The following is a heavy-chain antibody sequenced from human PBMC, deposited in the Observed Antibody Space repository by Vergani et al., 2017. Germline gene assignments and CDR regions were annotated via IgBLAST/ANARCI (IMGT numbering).Heavy chain of an antibody. CDR3: ARDLLLWFGELFSWYFDL. J-gene: IGHJ2*01. CDR1: GFTFSSYA. CDR2: ISYDGSNK. D-gene: IGHD3-10*01. V-gene: IGHV3-30-3*01. Sequence: QVQLVESGGGVVQPGRSLRLSCAASGFTFSSYAMHWVRQAPGKGLEGVAVISYDGSNKYYADSVKGRFTISRDNSKNTLYLQMNSLRAEETAVYYCARDLLLWFGELFSWYFDLWGRGTLVTVSS.